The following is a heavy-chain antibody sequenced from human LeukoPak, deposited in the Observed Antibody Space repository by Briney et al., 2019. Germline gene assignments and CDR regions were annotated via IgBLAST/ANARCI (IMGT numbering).Heavy chain of an antibody. D-gene: IGHD3-22*01. V-gene: IGHV1-46*01. Sequence: ASVKVSCKASGYTFTSYYAHWVGQAPGQGLEWMGIINPSGGSTIYAQKFQGRVTMTRETSTNTVYMELSSLRSEDTAVYYCARGPFNYDTNGYYWVGNWFDPWGQGTLVTVSS. CDR3: ARGPFNYDTNGYYWVGNWFDP. J-gene: IGHJ5*02. CDR1: GYTFTSYY. CDR2: INPSGGST.